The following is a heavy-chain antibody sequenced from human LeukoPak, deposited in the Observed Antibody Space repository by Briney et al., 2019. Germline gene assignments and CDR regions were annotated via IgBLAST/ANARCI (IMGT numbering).Heavy chain of an antibody. D-gene: IGHD6-6*01. V-gene: IGHV3-13*04. J-gene: IGHJ4*02. Sequence: GGSLRLSCAASGFTFSSYDMHWVRQATGKGLEWVSAIGTAGDTYYPGSVKGRFTISRENAKNSLYLQMNSLRAEDTAVYYCARGLSGSSSPLYPFDSWGQGALVTVSS. CDR3: ARGLSGSSSPLYPFDS. CDR1: GFTFSSYD. CDR2: IGTAGDT.